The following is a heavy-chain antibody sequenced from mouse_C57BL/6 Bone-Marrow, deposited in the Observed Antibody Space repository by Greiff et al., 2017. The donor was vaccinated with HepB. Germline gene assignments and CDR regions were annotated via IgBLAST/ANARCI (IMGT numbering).Heavy chain of an antibody. D-gene: IGHD2-12*01. CDR1: GFTFSSYA. V-gene: IGHV5-4*01. CDR3: ARSYDGAY. CDR2: ISDGGSYT. J-gene: IGHJ3*01. Sequence: EVQVVESGGGLVKPGGSLKLSCAASGFTFSSYAMSWVRQTPEKRLEWVATISDGGSYTYYPDNVKGRFTISRDNAKNNLYLQMSHLKSEDTAMYYCARSYDGAYWGQGTLVTVSA.